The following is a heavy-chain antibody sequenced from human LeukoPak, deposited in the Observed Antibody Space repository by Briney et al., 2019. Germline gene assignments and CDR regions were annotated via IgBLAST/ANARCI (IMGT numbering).Heavy chain of an antibody. J-gene: IGHJ3*02. CDR1: GYTFTSYD. V-gene: IGHV1-8*01. CDR3: ASERPRNGWGSQDAFDI. D-gene: IGHD3-10*01. Sequence: ASVKVSCKASGYTFTSYDINWVRQATGQGLEWMGWMNPNSGNTGYAQKFQGRVTMTRNTSISTAYMELSSLRSEDTAVYYCASERPRNGWGSQDAFDIGGQGKMVTVSS. CDR2: MNPNSGNT.